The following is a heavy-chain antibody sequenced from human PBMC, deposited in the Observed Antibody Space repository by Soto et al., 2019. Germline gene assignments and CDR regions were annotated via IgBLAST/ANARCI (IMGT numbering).Heavy chain of an antibody. CDR3: AKDYYGSGSHWYFDL. J-gene: IGHJ2*01. CDR2: ISWNSGSI. D-gene: IGHD3-10*01. V-gene: IGHV3-9*01. CDR1: GFTFDDYA. Sequence: EVQLVESGGGLVQPDRSLRLSCAASGFTFDDYAMHWVRQAPGKGLEWVSGISWNSGSIGYADSVKGRFTISRDNAKNSLYLQMNSLRAEDTALYYCAKDYYGSGSHWYFDLWGRGTLVTVSS.